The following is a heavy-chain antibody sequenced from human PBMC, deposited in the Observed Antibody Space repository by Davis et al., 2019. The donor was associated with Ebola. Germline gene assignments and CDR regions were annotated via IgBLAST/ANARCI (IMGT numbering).Heavy chain of an antibody. V-gene: IGHV4-34*12. CDR3: ARFPSIAARPEEDAFDI. J-gene: IGHJ3*02. D-gene: IGHD6-6*01. Sequence: PSETLSLTCTVSGGSISSGGYYWSWIRQPPGKGLEWIGEIIHSGSTTYNPSLKSRVTLSVDTSKNQFSLKLSSVTAADTAVYYCARFPSIAARPEEDAFDIWGQGTMVTVSS. CDR2: IIHSGST. CDR1: GGSISSGGYY.